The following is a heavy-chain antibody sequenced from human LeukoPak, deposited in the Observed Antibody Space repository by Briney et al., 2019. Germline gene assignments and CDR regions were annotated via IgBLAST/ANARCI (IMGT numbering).Heavy chain of an antibody. D-gene: IGHD3-22*01. V-gene: IGHV4-59*08. Sequence: SETLSLTCNVSGGSISSYYWSLIRQPPGEGPEWIGYIYYSGSTNYNPTLKSRVTISVDTSKNLISLKLSSMTAADTAVYYCARHVAFDSSANEEAFDIWGQGTMVTVSS. CDR1: GGSISSYY. J-gene: IGHJ3*02. CDR3: ARHVAFDSSANEEAFDI. CDR2: IYYSGST.